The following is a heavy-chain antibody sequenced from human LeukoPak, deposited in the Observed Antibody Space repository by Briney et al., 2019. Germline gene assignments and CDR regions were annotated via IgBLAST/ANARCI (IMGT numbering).Heavy chain of an antibody. Sequence: GGSLRLSCAASGFTFSSYAMSWVRHAPGKGLEWGSAISGSGGSTYYADSVRGRFTISRDNSKNTLYLQMNSLRAEDTAVYYCAKAVRDYYDSSTTKGGDAFDIWGQGTMVTVSS. CDR2: ISGSGGST. D-gene: IGHD3-22*01. CDR1: GFTFSSYA. J-gene: IGHJ3*02. V-gene: IGHV3-23*01. CDR3: AKAVRDYYDSSTTKGGDAFDI.